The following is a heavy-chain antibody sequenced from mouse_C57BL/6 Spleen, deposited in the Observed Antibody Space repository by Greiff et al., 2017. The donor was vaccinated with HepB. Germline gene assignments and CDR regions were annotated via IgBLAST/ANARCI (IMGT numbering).Heavy chain of an antibody. D-gene: IGHD2-4*01. CDR2: IHPNSGST. V-gene: IGHV1-64*01. CDR3: ARSGDYDEFAY. CDR1: GYTFTSYW. Sequence: VQLQQPGAELVKPGASVKLPCKASGYTFTSYWMHWVKQRPGQGLEWIGMIHPNSGSTNYNEKFKSKATLTVDKSSSTAYMQLSSLTSEDSAVYYCARSGDYDEFAYWGQGTLVTVSA. J-gene: IGHJ3*01.